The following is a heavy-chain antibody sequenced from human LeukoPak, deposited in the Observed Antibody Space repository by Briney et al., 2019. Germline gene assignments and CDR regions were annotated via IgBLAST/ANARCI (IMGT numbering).Heavy chain of an antibody. CDR1: GGSVSSNIYY. V-gene: IGHV4-61*01. D-gene: IGHD5/OR15-5a*01. CDR3: ARDKGLPQAFDI. J-gene: IGHJ3*02. Sequence: SEALSLTCTVSGGSVSSNIYYWNWIRQPPGKGLEWIGYIYYSGSTNYNPSLKSRVTISVDTSKNQFSLKLTSVTAADTAVYYCARDKGLPQAFDIWGQGTMVTVSS. CDR2: IYYSGST.